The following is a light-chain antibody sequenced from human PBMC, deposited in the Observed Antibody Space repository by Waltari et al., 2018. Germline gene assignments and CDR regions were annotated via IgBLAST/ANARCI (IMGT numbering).Light chain of an antibody. CDR2: KEN. CDR3: ATWDDGLSGHWV. V-gene: IGLV1-47*01. Sequence: QSVLTQPPSASGTPGQRVTISCSGTGSNIGSNFVYWNQQLSGTAPKLLIYKENQRPSGVPDRFSGSRSGTSASLTISGLRSDDESHFYCATWDDGLSGHWVFGGGTKLTVL. CDR1: GSNIGSNF. J-gene: IGLJ3*02.